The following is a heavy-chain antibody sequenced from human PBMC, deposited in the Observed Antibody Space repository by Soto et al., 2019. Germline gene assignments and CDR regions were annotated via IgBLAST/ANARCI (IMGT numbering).Heavy chain of an antibody. J-gene: IGHJ4*02. CDR1: GGSISSSNW. CDR3: ARGQPLRYFDWFTQANYFDY. CDR2: IYHSGST. Sequence: SETLSLTCAVSGGSISSSNWWSWDRQPPGKGLEWIGEIYHSGSTNYNPSLKSRVTISVDKSKNQFSLKLSSVTAADTAVYYCARGQPLRYFDWFTQANYFDYWGQGTLVTVSS. D-gene: IGHD3-9*01. V-gene: IGHV4-4*02.